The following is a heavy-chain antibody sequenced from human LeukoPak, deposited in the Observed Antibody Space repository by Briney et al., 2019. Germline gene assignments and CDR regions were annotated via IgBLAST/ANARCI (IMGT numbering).Heavy chain of an antibody. D-gene: IGHD3-10*01. J-gene: IGHJ4*02. Sequence: GSGGGLVQPGGSLRLSCSASGFTFSNYWMTWVRQSPGKGLEWVAIIKHDGSDKYCVDSVKGRFTISRDNAKNSLYLQMSSLRAEDTAVYYCARGGHRQKEFWGQGTLVTVSS. V-gene: IGHV3-7*01. CDR3: ARGGHRQKEF. CDR2: IKHDGSDK. CDR1: GFTFSNYW.